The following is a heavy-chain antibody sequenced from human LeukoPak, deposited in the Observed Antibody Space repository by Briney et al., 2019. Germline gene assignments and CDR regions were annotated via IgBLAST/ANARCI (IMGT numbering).Heavy chain of an antibody. D-gene: IGHD3-10*01. CDR2: ISGSGGST. Sequence: PGGSLRLSCAASGLTFSSYAMSWVRQAPGKGLEWVSAISGSGGSTYYADSVKGRFTISRDNSKSTLYLQMNSLRAEDTAVYYCAKHITMVRGVILPPFDPWGQGTLVTVSS. CDR3: AKHITMVRGVILPPFDP. J-gene: IGHJ5*02. CDR1: GLTFSSYA. V-gene: IGHV3-23*01.